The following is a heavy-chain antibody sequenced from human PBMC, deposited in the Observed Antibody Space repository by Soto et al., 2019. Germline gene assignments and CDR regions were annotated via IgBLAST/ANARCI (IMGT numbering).Heavy chain of an antibody. CDR2: ISRSDLNI. V-gene: IGHV3-11*01. Sequence: PGGSLRLSCSASGFTFSDYYMSWIRQAPGKGLEWISYISRSDLNIRYADSVRGRFTISRDNAKNSLYLQMSSLRDDDTAVYYCARGLKSHYWYFDLWGRGALVTVSS. D-gene: IGHD2-21*02. J-gene: IGHJ2*01. CDR1: GFTFSDYY. CDR3: ARGLKSHYWYFDL.